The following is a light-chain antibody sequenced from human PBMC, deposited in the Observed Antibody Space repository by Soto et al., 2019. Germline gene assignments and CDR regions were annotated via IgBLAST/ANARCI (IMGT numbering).Light chain of an antibody. V-gene: IGKV3-20*01. CDR3: QQYGSSQYT. J-gene: IGKJ2*01. CDR1: QSVNNNY. CDR2: GAS. Sequence: EIVLTQSPGTRSLSPGERATLSCRASQSVNNNYLAWYQQKPGQAPRLLIYGASSRATGIPDRFSGSGSGTDFTLTISRLEPEDFEVYYCQQYGSSQYTFGQGTKLEIK.